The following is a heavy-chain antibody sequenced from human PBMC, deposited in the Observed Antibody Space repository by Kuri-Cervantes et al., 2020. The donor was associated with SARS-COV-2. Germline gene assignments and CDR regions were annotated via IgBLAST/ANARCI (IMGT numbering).Heavy chain of an antibody. Sequence: SQTLSLTCAVSGYSISSGYYWGWIRQPPGKGLEWIGSIYHSGSTYYNLSLKSRVTISVDTSKNQFSLKLSSVTAADTAVYYCARMVGVGYSYGYPFDYWGQGTLVTVSS. CDR3: ARMVGVGYSYGYPFDY. CDR2: IYHSGST. CDR1: GYSISSGYY. J-gene: IGHJ4*02. D-gene: IGHD5-18*01. V-gene: IGHV4-38-2*01.